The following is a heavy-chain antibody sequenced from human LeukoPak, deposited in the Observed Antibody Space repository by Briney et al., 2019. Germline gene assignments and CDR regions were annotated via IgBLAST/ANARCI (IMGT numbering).Heavy chain of an antibody. Sequence: SETLSLTCTVSGGSISSYYWSWIRQPPGKGLEWIGYIYYSGSTNYNPSLKSRVTISVDTSKNQFSLKLSSVTAADTAVYYCARVLEFGDLFRGFDPWGQGTLVTVSS. J-gene: IGHJ5*02. CDR3: ARVLEFGDLFRGFDP. CDR2: IYYSGST. D-gene: IGHD3-10*01. V-gene: IGHV4-59*01. CDR1: GGSISSYY.